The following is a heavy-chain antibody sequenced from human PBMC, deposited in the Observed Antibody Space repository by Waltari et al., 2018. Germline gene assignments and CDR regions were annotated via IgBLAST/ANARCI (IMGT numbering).Heavy chain of an antibody. CDR1: GGSISSYY. V-gene: IGHV4-59*01. J-gene: IGHJ4*02. D-gene: IGHD6-13*01. CDR3: ARVGPITAAGRESLYYFDY. CDR2: IYYSGST. Sequence: QVQLQESGPGLVKPSETLSLTCTVSGGSISSYYWSWIRQPPGKGLEWIGYIYYSGSTNYNPSLKSRVTISVDTSKNQFSLKLSSVTAADTAVYYCARVGPITAAGRESLYYFDYWGQGTLVTVSS.